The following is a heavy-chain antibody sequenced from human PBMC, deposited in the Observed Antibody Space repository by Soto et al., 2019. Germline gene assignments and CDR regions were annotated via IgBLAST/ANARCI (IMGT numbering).Heavy chain of an antibody. CDR1: GFTFSSYA. Sequence: VGSLRLSCAASGFTFSSYAMSWVRQAPGKGLEWVSAISGSGGSTYYADSVKGRFTISRDNSKNTLYLQMNSLRAEDTAVYYCAKRGRHSSGYYGSPPDYWGQGTLVTVSS. V-gene: IGHV3-23*01. J-gene: IGHJ4*02. CDR2: ISGSGGST. CDR3: AKRGRHSSGYYGSPPDY. D-gene: IGHD3-22*01.